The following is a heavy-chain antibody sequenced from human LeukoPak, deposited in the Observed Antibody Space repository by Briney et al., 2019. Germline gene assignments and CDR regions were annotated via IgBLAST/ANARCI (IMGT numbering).Heavy chain of an antibody. V-gene: IGHV3-23*01. CDR2: ISGSGGRT. CDR3: ARETLRSVALDY. D-gene: IGHD5-12*01. CDR1: GFTFSSYG. Sequence: GGTLRLSCAASGFTFSSYGMSWVRQAPGKGLEWVSAISGSGGRTFYADSVQGRFTISRDNYKNTLNLQMNSLRAEDTAVYYCARETLRSVALDYWGQGTLVTVSS. J-gene: IGHJ4*02.